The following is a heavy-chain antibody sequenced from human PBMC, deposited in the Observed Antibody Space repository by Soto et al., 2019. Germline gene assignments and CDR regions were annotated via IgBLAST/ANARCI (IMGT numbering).Heavy chain of an antibody. CDR1: GGSISDSRSY. CDR2: IHYSGST. Sequence: QVQLQESGPGLVKPSGTLSLTCIVSGGSISDSRSYWGWVRQSPGKGLEWIATIHYSGSTYYNPSLKSRVTIAVDTSKNQFSLKLTSVTAADTAVYYCARQPREQWLTHRPYFYYGLDVWGQGTTVTVSS. J-gene: IGHJ6*02. CDR3: ARQPREQWLTHRPYFYYGLDV. V-gene: IGHV4-39*01. D-gene: IGHD6-19*01.